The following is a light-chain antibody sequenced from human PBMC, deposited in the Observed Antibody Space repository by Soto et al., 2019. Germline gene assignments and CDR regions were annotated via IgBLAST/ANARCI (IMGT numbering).Light chain of an antibody. V-gene: IGKV3-11*01. CDR1: QSVSSY. Sequence: EIVLTQSPAPLSLSPGERATLSCRASQSVSSYLAWYPQKPGQAPRLLIYDASNRATGIPARFSGSGSGTDFTLTISSLEPEDFAVYYCQQRGNWPYNFGQGTKVEIK. CDR3: QQRGNWPYN. J-gene: IGKJ2*01. CDR2: DAS.